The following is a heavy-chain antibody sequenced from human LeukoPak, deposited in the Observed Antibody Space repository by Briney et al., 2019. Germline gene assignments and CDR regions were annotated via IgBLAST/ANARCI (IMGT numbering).Heavy chain of an antibody. D-gene: IGHD6-19*01. V-gene: IGHV4-59*01. CDR1: GGSISSYY. Sequence: SETLSLTCTVSGGSISSYYWSWIRQPPGKGLEWIGYIYYSGSTNYNPSLKSRVTISVDTSKNQFSLKLSSVTAADTAVYYCARVGVAGAYYFDYWGQGTLVTVPS. CDR3: ARVGVAGAYYFDY. J-gene: IGHJ4*02. CDR2: IYYSGST.